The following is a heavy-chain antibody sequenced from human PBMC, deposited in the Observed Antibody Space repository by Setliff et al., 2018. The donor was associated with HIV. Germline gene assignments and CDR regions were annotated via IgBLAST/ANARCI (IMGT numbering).Heavy chain of an antibody. V-gene: IGHV5-51*01. D-gene: IGHD3-10*01. CDR1: GYSFTNYW. Sequence: GESLKISCKGSGYSFTNYWIGWVRQMPGKGLEWMGIISPDDSDTKYNPSFQGQVSISADRSISTTYLQWSSLRASDTAMYFCAKAGGDSWGQGTLVTVSS. CDR3: AKAGGDS. CDR2: ISPDDSDT. J-gene: IGHJ5*01.